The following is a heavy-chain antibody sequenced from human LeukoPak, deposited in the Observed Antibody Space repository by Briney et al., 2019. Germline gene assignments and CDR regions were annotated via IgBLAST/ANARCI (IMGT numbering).Heavy chain of an antibody. Sequence: ASVKVSCKASGYTLTSYGISWVRQAPGQGLDWMGWISAYNGNTNYAQKLQGRVTMTTDTSTSTAYMELRSLRSDDTAVYYCARETTVGGAFDIWGQGSMVTVSS. CDR2: ISAYNGNT. CDR1: GYTLTSYG. J-gene: IGHJ3*02. D-gene: IGHD4-23*01. CDR3: ARETTVGGAFDI. V-gene: IGHV1-18*01.